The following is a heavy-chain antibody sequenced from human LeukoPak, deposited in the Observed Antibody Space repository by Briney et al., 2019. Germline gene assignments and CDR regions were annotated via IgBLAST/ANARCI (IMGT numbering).Heavy chain of an antibody. Sequence: SETLSLTCTVSGDSISNYYWSWIRQSPGKKLEWIGYMYNRGSTIYNPSLRSRVTISTDTSKNQFSLRLTSVTAADTAVYYCARAEKAVTGTLDYWGQGTLITVSS. CDR2: MYNRGST. CDR1: GDSISNYY. V-gene: IGHV4-59*01. CDR3: ARAEKAVTGTLDY. D-gene: IGHD6-19*01. J-gene: IGHJ4*02.